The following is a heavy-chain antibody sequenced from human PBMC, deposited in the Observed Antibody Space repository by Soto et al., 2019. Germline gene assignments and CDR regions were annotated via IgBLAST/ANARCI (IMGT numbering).Heavy chain of an antibody. CDR2: IYYSGNT. CDR3: ALRGGGGAFDI. Sequence: QVQLQESGPGLVKPSQTLSLTCTVSGGSMSSGAYHWNWIRQHPGKGLEWIGNIYYSGNTYYNPSLKRXDTXSXVTSKNQFSLKLYSVTAADTAVYYCALRGGGGAFDIWGQGTMVTVSS. J-gene: IGHJ3*02. D-gene: IGHD3-16*01. CDR1: GGSMSSGAYH. V-gene: IGHV4-31*03.